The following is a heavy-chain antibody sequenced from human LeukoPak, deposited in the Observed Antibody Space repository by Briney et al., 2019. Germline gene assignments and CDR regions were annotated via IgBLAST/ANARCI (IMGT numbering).Heavy chain of an antibody. D-gene: IGHD6-13*01. V-gene: IGHV4-59*08. CDR1: GGSISSYY. J-gene: IGHJ3*02. CDR3: ASQRSSWLLDDAFDI. Sequence: PSETLSLTCTVSGGSISSYYWSWIRQPPGKGLEWIGYIYYSGSTNYNPSLKSRVTISVDTSKNQFSLKLSSVTAADTAVYYCASQRSSWLLDDAFDIWGQGTMVTVSS. CDR2: IYYSGST.